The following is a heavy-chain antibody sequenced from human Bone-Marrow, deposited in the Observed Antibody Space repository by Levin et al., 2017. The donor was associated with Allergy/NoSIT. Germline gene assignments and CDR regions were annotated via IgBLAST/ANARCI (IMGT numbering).Heavy chain of an antibody. CDR3: ATGGRWSLSYYFDY. CDR1: GGSFTGYF. V-gene: IGHV4-34*01. Sequence: SETLSLTCAVDGGSFTGYFWTWIRQPPGKGLEWIGEINHSGSTKYNPSLTSRVTISVDTSKKEFSLNLSSVTAADTAVFYCATGGRWSLSYYFDYWGQGTRVAVST. J-gene: IGHJ4*02. CDR2: INHSGST. D-gene: IGHD3-10*01.